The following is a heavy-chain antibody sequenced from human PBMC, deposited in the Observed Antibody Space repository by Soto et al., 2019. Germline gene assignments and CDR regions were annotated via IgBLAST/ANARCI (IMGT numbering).Heavy chain of an antibody. Sequence: EVQLVESGGGLVQPGGSLRLSCAASGFTFSSYWMSWFRQAPGKGLEWVANIKQDGSEDNYVDSVKGRFTISRDNANNALYLQMNSLRVEDTAVYYCAREIAARLWGKGTTVTVSS. CDR3: AREIAARL. J-gene: IGHJ6*04. D-gene: IGHD6-6*01. CDR1: GFTFSSYW. V-gene: IGHV3-7*01. CDR2: IKQDGSED.